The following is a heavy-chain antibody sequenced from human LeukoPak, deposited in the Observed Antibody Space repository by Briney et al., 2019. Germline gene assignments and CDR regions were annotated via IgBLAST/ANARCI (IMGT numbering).Heavy chain of an antibody. CDR2: IYYSGST. V-gene: IGHV4-59*01. CDR3: ARLGYCSSTSCYYSSNYYYYGVDV. J-gene: IGHJ6*02. CDR1: GGSISSYY. D-gene: IGHD2-2*01. Sequence: SETLSLTCTVSGGSISSYYWSWIRQPPGKGLEWIGYIYYSGSTNYNPSLKSRVTISVDTSKNQFSLKLSSVTAADTAVYYCARLGYCSSTSCYYSSNYYYYGVDVWGQGTTVTVSS.